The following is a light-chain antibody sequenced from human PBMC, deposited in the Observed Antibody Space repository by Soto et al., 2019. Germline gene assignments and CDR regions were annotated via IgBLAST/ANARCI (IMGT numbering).Light chain of an antibody. CDR1: SSDVGAYNL. CDR3: TSYEGGGKYV. J-gene: IGLJ1*01. Sequence: QSVLTQPASVSGSPGQSVTISCTGTSSDVGAYNLVSWYQQYPGKAPKLMIYEVSNRPSGVSNRFSGSKSGNTASLTTSGLQAEDEADYYCCTSYEGGGKYVFGTGTKVT. V-gene: IGLV2-14*01. CDR2: EVS.